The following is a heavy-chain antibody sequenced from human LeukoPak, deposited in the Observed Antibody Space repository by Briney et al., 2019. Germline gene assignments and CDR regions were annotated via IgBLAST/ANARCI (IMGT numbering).Heavy chain of an antibody. D-gene: IGHD2-21*01. J-gene: IGHJ6*03. CDR2: ISSSGSTI. V-gene: IGHV3-11*04. Sequence: GGSLRLSCAASGFTFSDYYMSWIRQAPGKGLEWVSYISSSGSTIYYADSVKGRFTISRDNSKNTLYLQVNSLRAEDTAAYYCARDWVNSMDVWGKGTTVTVSS. CDR1: GFTFSDYY. CDR3: ARDWVNSMDV.